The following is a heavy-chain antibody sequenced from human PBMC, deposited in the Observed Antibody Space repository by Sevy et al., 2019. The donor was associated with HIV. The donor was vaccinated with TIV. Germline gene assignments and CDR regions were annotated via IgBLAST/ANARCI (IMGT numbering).Heavy chain of an antibody. CDR3: ARDAARVIVPTAGFDS. CDR1: GFTFRSFS. CDR2: IWYDGRTE. D-gene: IGHD1-1*01. J-gene: IGHJ5*01. V-gene: IGHV3-33*01. Sequence: GGSLRLSCVASGFTFRSFSMHWVRQAPGKGLEWVAAIWYDGRTERYADSVQGRFTISRDTSKKTLHLQMNSLRAEDTALYYCARDAARVIVPTAGFDSWGQGTLVTVSS.